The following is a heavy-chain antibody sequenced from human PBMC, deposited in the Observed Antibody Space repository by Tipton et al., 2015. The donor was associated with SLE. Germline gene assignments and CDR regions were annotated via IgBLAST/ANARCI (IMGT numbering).Heavy chain of an antibody. CDR3: AREAYCTNGVCYLFDP. J-gene: IGHJ5*02. D-gene: IGHD2-8*01. CDR2: INPSGGST. CDR1: GGTFSSYA. V-gene: IGHV1-46*01. Sequence: QLVQSGAEVKKPGSSVKVSCKASGGTFSSYAISWLRQAPGQGLEWMGTINPSGGSTIYAQKFQGRVTMTSDTSASTVYMELNSLRSEDTAVYYCAREAYCTNGVCYLFDPWGQGTLVTVSS.